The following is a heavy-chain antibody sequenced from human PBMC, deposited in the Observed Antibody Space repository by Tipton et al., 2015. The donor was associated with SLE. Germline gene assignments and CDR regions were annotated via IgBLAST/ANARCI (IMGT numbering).Heavy chain of an antibody. CDR2: ISTSGSTS. CDR1: RFRFSDYY. D-gene: IGHD2-8*02. Sequence: SLRLSCEASRFRFSDYYMSWIRQAPGKGLEWLVYISTSGSTSNYADSLKGRFTVSRDNSKNTLYLHMISLRPEDTAVYYCAKGLEYCSGGGCYTRYSSNYLPLDYWGQGTLVTVSS. J-gene: IGHJ4*02. CDR3: AKGLEYCSGGGCYTRYSSNYLPLDY. V-gene: IGHV3-11*04.